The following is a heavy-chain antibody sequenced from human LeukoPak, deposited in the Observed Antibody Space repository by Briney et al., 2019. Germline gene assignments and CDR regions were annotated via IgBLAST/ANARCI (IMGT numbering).Heavy chain of an antibody. D-gene: IGHD3-10*01. CDR1: GFTFRNCA. CDR3: AKHVSGILFYFDY. CDR2: ISGTGYNT. V-gene: IGHV3-23*01. J-gene: IGHJ4*02. Sequence: PGGSLRLSCAASGFTFRNCAMSWVRQAPGKGLEWVSGISGTGYNTYYADSVKGRFTISRDNSKNTLYLQMNSLGAEDTAVYYCAKHVSGILFYFDYWRQRTLVTVSS.